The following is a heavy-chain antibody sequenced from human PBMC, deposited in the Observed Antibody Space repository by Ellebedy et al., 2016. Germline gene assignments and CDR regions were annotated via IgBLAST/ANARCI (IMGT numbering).Heavy chain of an antibody. CDR2: IYYTRNT. V-gene: IGHV4-30-4*01. CDR1: DDSITSGNYY. Sequence: SETLSLXXIVSDDSITSGNYYWNWIRQPPGKGLEWIGHIYYTRNTYYNPSLRSRLTISIDTSQIQSNNRFTLNLRSVTAADTAVYFCARGRYYYGSGSYSTFDSWGQGALVTVSS. J-gene: IGHJ4*02. D-gene: IGHD3-10*01. CDR3: ARGRYYYGSGSYSTFDS.